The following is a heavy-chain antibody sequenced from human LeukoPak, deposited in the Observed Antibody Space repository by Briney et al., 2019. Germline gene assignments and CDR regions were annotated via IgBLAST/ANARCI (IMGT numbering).Heavy chain of an antibody. CDR2: ISGSGSST. CDR3: AKEGKGSYYYFDY. V-gene: IGHV3-23*01. Sequence: GGSLRLSCVASGFTFSSYAMSWVRQAPGKGLEWVSAISGSGSSTYYADSVKGRFTISRDNSKNTLYLQVNSLRAEDTAVYYCAKEGKGSYYYFDYWGQGTLVTVSS. CDR1: GFTFSSYA. D-gene: IGHD1-26*01. J-gene: IGHJ4*02.